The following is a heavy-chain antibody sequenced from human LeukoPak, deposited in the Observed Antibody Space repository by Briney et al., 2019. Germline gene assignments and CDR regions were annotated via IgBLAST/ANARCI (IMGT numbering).Heavy chain of an antibody. Sequence: GESLKISCKGSGSRFTSYWIAWVRPMPGKGLEWMGIIYPGDSDTRYSPSFQGQVTISADKSISTAYLQWSSLKASDTAMYYCARQGSYFDYWAQGTLVTVSS. V-gene: IGHV5-51*01. CDR1: GSRFTSYW. J-gene: IGHJ4*02. CDR3: ARQGSYFDY. CDR2: IYPGDSDT.